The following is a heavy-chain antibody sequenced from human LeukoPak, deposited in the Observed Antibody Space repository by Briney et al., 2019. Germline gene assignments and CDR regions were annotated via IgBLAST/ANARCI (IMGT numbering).Heavy chain of an antibody. Sequence: PSETLSLTCTVSSGSISSYYWSWIRQPPEKGLEWIGYIVNSGSTTYNPSLKSRVTISIDTSKNQFSLKLSSVTAADTAVYYCASYCGGDCYYYYGMDVWGQGTTVTVSS. CDR3: ASYCGGDCYYYYGMDV. V-gene: IGHV4-59*12. J-gene: IGHJ6*02. D-gene: IGHD2-21*02. CDR1: SGSISSYY. CDR2: IVNSGST.